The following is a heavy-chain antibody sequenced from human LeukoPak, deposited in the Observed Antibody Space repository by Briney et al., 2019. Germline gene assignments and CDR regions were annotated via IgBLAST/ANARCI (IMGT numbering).Heavy chain of an antibody. D-gene: IGHD1-7*01. Sequence: GGSLRLSCAASGFTFSSYAMSWVRQAPGKGLEWVSAINGSGGSTYYADSVKGRFTISRDNSKNTLYLQMNSLRAEDTAVYYCAKAQGWNYEHWFDPWGQGTLVTGSS. CDR3: AKAQGWNYEHWFDP. CDR1: GFTFSSYA. V-gene: IGHV3-23*01. CDR2: INGSGGST. J-gene: IGHJ5*02.